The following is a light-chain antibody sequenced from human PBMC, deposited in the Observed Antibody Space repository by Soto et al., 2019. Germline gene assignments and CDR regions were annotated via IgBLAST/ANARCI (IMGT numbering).Light chain of an antibody. Sequence: QSVLTQPPSASGTPGQRVTISCSGSSSNIGGNTVNWYQQLPGTAPKLLIDSNNQRPSGVPDRISGSKSGTSASLAISGLQSEDEADYYCAAWDDSLNALVFGGGTKVTVL. CDR2: SNN. CDR1: SSNIGGNT. V-gene: IGLV1-44*01. CDR3: AAWDDSLNALV. J-gene: IGLJ3*02.